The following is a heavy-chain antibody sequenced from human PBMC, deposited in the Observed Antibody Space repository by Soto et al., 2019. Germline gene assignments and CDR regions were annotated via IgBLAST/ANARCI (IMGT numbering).Heavy chain of an antibody. V-gene: IGHV3-30*18. Sequence: GGSLRLSCAASGFTFSRYGMHWVRQAPGKGLEGVALISHDGTRKYHGDSVKGRFTISRDNSKNTLDLQMNSLRAEDTAVYYCAKTRKSDGGGEDFYYWGQGILVTVSS. CDR2: ISHDGTRK. CDR1: GFTFSRYG. CDR3: AKTRKSDGGGEDFYY. D-gene: IGHD3-16*01. J-gene: IGHJ4*02.